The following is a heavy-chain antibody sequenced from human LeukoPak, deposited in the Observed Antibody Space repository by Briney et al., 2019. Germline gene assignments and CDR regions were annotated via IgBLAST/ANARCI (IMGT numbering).Heavy chain of an antibody. Sequence: SETLSLTCTVSGGSISSSSYYWGWIRQPPGKGLEWIGSIYYSGSTYYNPSLKSRVTISVDTSKNQFSLKLSSVTAADTAVYYCATDLNCGGGSCYPSFYWGQGTLVTVSS. D-gene: IGHD2-15*01. J-gene: IGHJ4*02. CDR2: IYYSGST. CDR3: ATDLNCGGGSCYPSFY. CDR1: GGSISSSSYY. V-gene: IGHV4-39*07.